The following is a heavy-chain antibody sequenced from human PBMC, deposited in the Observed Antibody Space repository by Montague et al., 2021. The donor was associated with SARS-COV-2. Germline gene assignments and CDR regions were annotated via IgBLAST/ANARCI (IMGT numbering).Heavy chain of an antibody. V-gene: IGHV4-34*01. CDR2: ISHDGGA. CDR1: NGSFGSYY. Sequence: SETLSLTCAVYNGSFGSYYWTWIRQPPGKGLERIGEISHDGGARFHPSLNSRLNIFLGSSGVSLSLTSVTAADTGVYYCARHRANAGSFDIWGQGTMVTVSS. CDR3: ARHRANAGSFDI. D-gene: IGHD1-1*01. J-gene: IGHJ3*02.